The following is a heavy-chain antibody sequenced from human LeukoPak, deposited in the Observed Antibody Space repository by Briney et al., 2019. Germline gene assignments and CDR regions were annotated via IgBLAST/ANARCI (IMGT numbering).Heavy chain of an antibody. CDR3: VREEDYYYYMDV. CDR2: ISSSSYI. V-gene: IGHV3-21*01. J-gene: IGHJ6*03. CDR1: GFTFSSYS. Sequence: PGGSLRLSCAASGFTFSSYSMNWLRQAPGKGLECVSSISSSSYIYYADSVKGRFTISRDNAKNSLYLQMNSLRAEDTAVYYCVREEDYYYYMDVWGKGTTVTVSS.